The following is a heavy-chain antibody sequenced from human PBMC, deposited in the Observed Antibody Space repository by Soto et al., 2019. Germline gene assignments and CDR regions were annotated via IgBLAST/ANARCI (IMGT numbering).Heavy chain of an antibody. CDR3: VRDRHLRYYDEQGADL. J-gene: IGHJ2*01. CDR1: GFIFDDYG. Sequence: EVRLVESGGGVVRPGGSLRLSCAASGFIFDDYGLNWVRQVPGRGLEWLCRINCNGDSTDYADSVKGRFTISRDNAKNSLYLQMNYLRAEDTAFYYCVRDRHLRYYDEQGADLWGRGTLVTVSS. D-gene: IGHD3-9*01. CDR2: INCNGDST. V-gene: IGHV3-20*04.